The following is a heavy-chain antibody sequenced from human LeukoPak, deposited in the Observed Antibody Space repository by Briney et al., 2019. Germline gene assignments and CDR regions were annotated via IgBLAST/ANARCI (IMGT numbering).Heavy chain of an antibody. Sequence: SETLSLTCTVSGGSLSSGGYYWSWLRQHPGKGLEWIGYIYYSGSTYYNPSLKSRVTISVDTSKNQFSLKLSSVTAADTAVYYCARASRSSWYGYFDYWGQGTLVTVSS. CDR2: IYYSGST. CDR1: GGSLSSGGYY. J-gene: IGHJ4*02. CDR3: ARASRSSWYGYFDY. V-gene: IGHV4-31*03. D-gene: IGHD6-13*01.